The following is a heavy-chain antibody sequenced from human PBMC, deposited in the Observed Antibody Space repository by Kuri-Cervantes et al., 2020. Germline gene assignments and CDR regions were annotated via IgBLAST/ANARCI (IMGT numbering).Heavy chain of an antibody. D-gene: IGHD1-26*01. Sequence: CLRLSSPASGFTFDEYAMHWVRQAPGKCLEWVSGISWNSGSISYADSVKGRFTLSRDNAKNSLYLQMNSLRAEDTALYYCAKGLGRYPGDWFDPWGQGTLVTVSS. J-gene: IGHJ5*02. V-gene: IGHV3-9*01. CDR1: GFTFDEYA. CDR2: ISWNSGSI. CDR3: AKGLGRYPGDWFDP.